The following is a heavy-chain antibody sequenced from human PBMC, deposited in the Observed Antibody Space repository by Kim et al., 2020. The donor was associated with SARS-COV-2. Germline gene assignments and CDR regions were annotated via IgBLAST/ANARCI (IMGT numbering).Heavy chain of an antibody. Sequence: SETLSLTCAVYGGSFSGYYWSWIRQPPGKGLEWIGEINHSGSTNYNPSLKSRVTISVDTSKNQFSLKLSSVTAADTAVYYCARGQRYSPATFGELIQARLSKRRNYYGMDVWGQGTTVTVSS. J-gene: IGHJ6*02. D-gene: IGHD3-10*01. CDR3: ARGQRYSPATFGELIQARLSKRRNYYGMDV. CDR2: INHSGST. CDR1: GGSFSGYY. V-gene: IGHV4-34*01.